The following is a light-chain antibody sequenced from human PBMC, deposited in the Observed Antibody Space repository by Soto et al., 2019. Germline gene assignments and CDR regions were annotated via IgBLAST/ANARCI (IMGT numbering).Light chain of an antibody. CDR3: QHRGNCPVP. J-gene: IGKJ1*01. Sequence: EIVLTQSPATLSLSPGERATLYCRASQSVGSYFAWYQQKPGQAPRLLIYDASNRATGIPARFSGSGSGTDFTLTIISLVPDVFAVYYCQHRGNCPVPFGQGTKLDIK. CDR1: QSVGSY. V-gene: IGKV3-11*01. CDR2: DAS.